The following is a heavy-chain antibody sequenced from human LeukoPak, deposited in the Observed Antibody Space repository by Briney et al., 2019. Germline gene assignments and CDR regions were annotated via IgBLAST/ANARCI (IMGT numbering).Heavy chain of an antibody. J-gene: IGHJ3*02. V-gene: IGHV1-18*04. CDR2: ISAYNGNT. CDR1: GYTFTSYG. D-gene: IGHD1-1*01. Sequence: GASVKISCTASGYTFTSYGISWVRQAPGQGREWMGWISAYNGNTNYAQKLQGRVTMTTDTSTSTAYMELRSLRSDDTAVYYCAARGGATGTTQGDAFDIWGQGTMVTVSS. CDR3: AARGGATGTTQGDAFDI.